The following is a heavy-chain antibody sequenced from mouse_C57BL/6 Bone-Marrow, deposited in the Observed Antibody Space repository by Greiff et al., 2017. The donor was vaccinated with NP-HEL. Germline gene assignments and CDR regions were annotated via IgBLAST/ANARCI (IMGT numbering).Heavy chain of an antibody. CDR3: TTYYYYGSSYRYFDV. D-gene: IGHD1-1*01. Sequence: VHVKQSGAELVRPGASVKLSCTASGFNIKDDYMHWVKQRPEQGLEWIGWIDPENGDTEYASKFQGKATITADTSSNTAYLQLSSLTSEDTAVDYCTTYYYYGSSYRYFDVWGTGTTVTVAA. J-gene: IGHJ1*03. CDR2: IDPENGDT. V-gene: IGHV14-4*01. CDR1: GFNIKDDY.